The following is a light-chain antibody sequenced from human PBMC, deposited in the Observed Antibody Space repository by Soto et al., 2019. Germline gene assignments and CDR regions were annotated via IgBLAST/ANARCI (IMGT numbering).Light chain of an antibody. CDR3: SSYTSATTYF. J-gene: IGLJ1*01. Sequence: QSVLTQPASVSGSPGQSITISCTGTSSDVGAYNYDSWYQQYPGEAPKVIIYDVSHRPAGVSNRFSGSKSGNTASLTISGLQTQDKADYYCSSYTSATTYFFGTGTKVTVL. V-gene: IGLV2-14*01. CDR1: SSDVGAYNY. CDR2: DVS.